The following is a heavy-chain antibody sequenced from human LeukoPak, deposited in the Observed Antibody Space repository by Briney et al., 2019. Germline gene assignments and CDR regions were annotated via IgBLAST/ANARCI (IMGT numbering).Heavy chain of an antibody. V-gene: IGHV3-49*04. CDR2: IRSKAYGGTT. Sequence: GGSLRLSCTASGFTFGDYAMSWVRQAPRKGLEWVGFIRSKAYGGTTEYAASVKGRFTISRDDSKSIAYLQMNSLKTEDTAVYYCTRTRVVATITFDYWGQGTLVTVSS. D-gene: IGHD5-12*01. CDR3: TRTRVVATITFDY. J-gene: IGHJ4*02. CDR1: GFTFGDYA.